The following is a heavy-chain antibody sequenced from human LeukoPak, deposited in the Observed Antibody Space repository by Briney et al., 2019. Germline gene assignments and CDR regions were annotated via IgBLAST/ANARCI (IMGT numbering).Heavy chain of an antibody. CDR2: MNPNSGNT. Sequence: GASVKVSCKASGYTFTSYDINWVRQATGQGLEWMGWMNPNSGNTGCAQKFQGRVTMTRNTSISTAYMELSSLRSEDTAVYYCARVGLQYYYYYYMDVWGKGTTVTVSS. CDR3: ARVGLQYYYYYYMDV. J-gene: IGHJ6*03. V-gene: IGHV1-8*01. CDR1: GYTFTSYD.